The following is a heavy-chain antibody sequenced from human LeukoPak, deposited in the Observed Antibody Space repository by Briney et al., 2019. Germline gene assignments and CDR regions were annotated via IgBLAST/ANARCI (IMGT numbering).Heavy chain of an antibody. CDR3: ARSKYSSSWDAFDI. CDR2: INPNSGDT. D-gene: IGHD6-13*01. V-gene: IGHV1-2*02. Sequence: ASVKVSCKASGYTFTGYYIHWVRQAPGQGLEWMGWINPNSGDTKYAQKFQGRVTMTRDTSISTAYMELSRLRSDGTAVYYCARSKYSSSWDAFDIWGPGTMVTVSS. J-gene: IGHJ3*02. CDR1: GYTFTGYY.